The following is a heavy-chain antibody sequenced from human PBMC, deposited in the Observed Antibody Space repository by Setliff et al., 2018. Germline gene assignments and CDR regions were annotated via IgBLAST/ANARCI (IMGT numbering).Heavy chain of an antibody. V-gene: IGHV1-69*10. J-gene: IGHJ3*02. Sequence: SVKVSCKASGYTFTSYGISWVRQAPGQGLEWMGGIIPILGIANYAQKFQGRATITADKSTSTAYMELSSLRSEDTAVYYCARDRRNYYDSSGYRAFDIWGQGTMVTVSS. CDR3: ARDRRNYYDSSGYRAFDI. CDR2: IIPILGIA. CDR1: GYTFTSYG. D-gene: IGHD3-22*01.